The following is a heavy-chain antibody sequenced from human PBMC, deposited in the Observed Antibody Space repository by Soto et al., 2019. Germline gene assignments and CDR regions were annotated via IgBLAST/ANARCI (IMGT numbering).Heavy chain of an antibody. V-gene: IGHV4-30-4*01. CDR2: IYYSGST. CDR1: GGSISSGDYY. J-gene: IGHJ6*02. CDR3: ARAYGSGSYYTIGYYYGMDV. D-gene: IGHD3-10*01. Sequence: QVQLQESGPGLVKPSQTLSLTCTVSGGSISSGDYYWSWIRQPPGKGLEWIGYIYYSGSTYYNPSLSSRVTISVDTSKNQFSLKLSSVTAADTAVYYCARAYGSGSYYTIGYYYGMDVWGQGTTVTVSS.